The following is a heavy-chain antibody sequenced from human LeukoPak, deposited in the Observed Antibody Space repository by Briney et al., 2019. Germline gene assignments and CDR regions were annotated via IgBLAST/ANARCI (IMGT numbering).Heavy chain of an antibody. D-gene: IGHD3-10*01. CDR1: GGSISSGSYY. J-gene: IGHJ6*03. Sequence: PSETLSLTCTVSGGSISSGSYYWSWIRQPAGKGLEWIGRIYTSGSTNYNPSLKSRVTISVDTSKNQFSLKLSSVTAADTAVYYCARVLSGRGSLYDYYYYMDVWGKGTTVTISS. CDR3: ARVLSGRGSLYDYYYYMDV. CDR2: IYTSGST. V-gene: IGHV4-61*02.